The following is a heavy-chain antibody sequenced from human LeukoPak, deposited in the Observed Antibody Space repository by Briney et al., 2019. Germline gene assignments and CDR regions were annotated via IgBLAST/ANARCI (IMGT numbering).Heavy chain of an antibody. V-gene: IGHV4-61*02. CDR3: AKGAGPPWFDP. CDR2: ISSTGRI. Sequence: SETLSLTCTVSGASISSDTYFWSWIRQPAGKGLEWIGRISSTGRIDYNPSLTSRVTISIDTSKNQLSMQLNSVTAADTAVYYCAKGAGPPWFDPWGQGTLVTVSS. J-gene: IGHJ5*02. CDR1: GASISSDTYF. D-gene: IGHD6-19*01.